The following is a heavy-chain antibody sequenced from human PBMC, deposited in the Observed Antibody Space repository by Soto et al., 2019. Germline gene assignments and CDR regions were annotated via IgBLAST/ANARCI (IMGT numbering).Heavy chain of an antibody. CDR1: GFSFRSYG. CDR3: AGGWNYFDY. V-gene: IGHV3-30*03. D-gene: IGHD6-19*01. J-gene: IGHJ4*02. CDR2: ISYDGSSK. Sequence: QVQLVESGGGVVQPGTSLRLSCAASGFSFRSYGMHWVRQAPGKGLEWVALISYDGSSKYYADSVKGRLTISRDNSKNTLYLQLNSRRAEDTAVYCCAGGWNYFDYGGQGKLVTVSS.